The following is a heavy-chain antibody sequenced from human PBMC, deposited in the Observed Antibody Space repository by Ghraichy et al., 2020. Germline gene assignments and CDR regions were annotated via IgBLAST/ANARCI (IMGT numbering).Heavy chain of an antibody. D-gene: IGHD6-25*01. V-gene: IGHV3-30*18. CDR1: GFTFSSYG. J-gene: IGHJ4*02. CDR3: AKDWGIAANYFDY. CDR2: ISYDGSNK. Sequence: GSLRLSCAASGFTFSSYGMHWVRQAPGKGLEWVAVISYDGSNKYYADSVKGRFIISRDNSKNTLYLQMNSLRAEDMAVYYCAKDWGIAANYFDYWGQGTLVTVSS.